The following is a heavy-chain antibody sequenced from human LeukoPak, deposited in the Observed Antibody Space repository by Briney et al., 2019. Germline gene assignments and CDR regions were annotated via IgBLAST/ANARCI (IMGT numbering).Heavy chain of an antibody. CDR1: GDSISSFY. V-gene: IGHV4-59*01. J-gene: IGHJ5*02. CDR2: ISYSGST. Sequence: SETLSLTCTVSGDSISSFYWSWIRQPPGKRPEGIGYISYSGSTEYNPSPRSRVTISVETPKNQPSLKLRSVTAAETAVYYCARGGASSNWFDPWGQGTLVTVSS. D-gene: IGHD4/OR15-4a*01. CDR3: ARGGASSNWFDP.